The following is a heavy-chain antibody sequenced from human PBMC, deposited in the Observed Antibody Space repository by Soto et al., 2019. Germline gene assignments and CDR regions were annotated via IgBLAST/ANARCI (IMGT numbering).Heavy chain of an antibody. V-gene: IGHV1-18*01. J-gene: IGHJ6*02. D-gene: IGHD6-13*01. Sequence: ASVKVSCKASGYTFTSYGISWVRQAPGQGLEWMGWISAYNGNINYAQKLQGRVTMTTDTSTSTAYMELRRLRSDDTAVYYCARIGAVAGAGTLYYYYGMDVWGQGTTVTVSS. CDR1: GYTFTSYG. CDR2: ISAYNGNI. CDR3: ARIGAVAGAGTLYYYYGMDV.